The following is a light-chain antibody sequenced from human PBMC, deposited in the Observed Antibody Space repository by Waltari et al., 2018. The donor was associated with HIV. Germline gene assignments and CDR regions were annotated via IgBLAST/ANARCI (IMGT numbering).Light chain of an antibody. CDR1: QSVSSSH. J-gene: IGKJ4*01. CDR3: QQYGSSAPLT. CDR2: GTS. V-gene: IGKV3-20*01. Sequence: EIVLTQSPGALSLSHGERATLSCRASQSVSSSHLAWYQQRPGQAPRLLMYGTSSRATGIPDRFSGSGSGTDFTLTISRLEPEDFAVYYCQQYGSSAPLTFGGGTKVEIK.